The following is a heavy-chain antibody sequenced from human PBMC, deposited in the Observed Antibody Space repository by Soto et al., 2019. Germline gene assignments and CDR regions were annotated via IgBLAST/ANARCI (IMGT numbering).Heavy chain of an antibody. CDR3: ARAMTQGSYFDY. CDR1: GFTFSSYA. D-gene: IGHD3-10*01. CDR2: ISYDGSNK. J-gene: IGHJ4*02. V-gene: IGHV3-30-3*01. Sequence: GGSLRLSCAASGFTFSSYAMHWVRQAPGKGLEWVAVISYDGSNKYYADSVKGRFTISRDNSKNTLYLQMNSLRAEDTAVYYCARAMTQGSYFDYWGQGT.